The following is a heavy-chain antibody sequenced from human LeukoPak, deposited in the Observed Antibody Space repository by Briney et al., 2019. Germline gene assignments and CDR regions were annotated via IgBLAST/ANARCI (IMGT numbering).Heavy chain of an antibody. CDR3: ARDKTGTTHFDY. Sequence: SETLSLTCTVSGGSISYYYWSWIRQPAGKGLELIGRIYSSGSTNCNPSLKSRVTMSVDTSKNQFSLKLSSVTAADTAVYYCARDKTGTTHFDYWGQGTLVTVSS. D-gene: IGHD1-1*01. CDR1: GGSISYYY. CDR2: IYSSGST. J-gene: IGHJ4*02. V-gene: IGHV4-4*07.